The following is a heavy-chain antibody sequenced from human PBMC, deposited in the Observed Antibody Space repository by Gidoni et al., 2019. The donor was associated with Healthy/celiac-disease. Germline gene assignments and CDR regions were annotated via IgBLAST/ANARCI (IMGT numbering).Heavy chain of an antibody. V-gene: IGHV3-33*01. D-gene: IGHD6-13*01. CDR2: IWYDGSNK. CDR1: GFTFSSYG. Sequence: QVQLVESGGGVVQPGRSLRLSCAASGFTFSSYGRHWVRQAPGKGLEWVAVIWYDGSNKYYADSVKGRFTISRDNSKNTLYLQMNSLRAEDTAVYYCARALGKQLVTGYWGQGTLVTVSS. J-gene: IGHJ4*02. CDR3: ARALGKQLVTGY.